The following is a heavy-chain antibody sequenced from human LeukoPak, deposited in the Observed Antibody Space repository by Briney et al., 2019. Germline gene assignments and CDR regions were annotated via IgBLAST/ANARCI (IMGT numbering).Heavy chain of an antibody. CDR2: IRSKAYGGTT. CDR3: TRDGSYYDSSGYYGGNPDY. Sequence: GGSLGLSCTASGFTFGDYAMSWFRQAPGKGLEWVGFIRSKAYGGTTEYAASVKGRFTISRDDSKSIAYLQMNSLKTEDAAVYYCTRDGSYYDSSGYYGGNPDYWGQGTLVTVSS. D-gene: IGHD3-22*01. CDR1: GFTFGDYA. J-gene: IGHJ4*02. V-gene: IGHV3-49*03.